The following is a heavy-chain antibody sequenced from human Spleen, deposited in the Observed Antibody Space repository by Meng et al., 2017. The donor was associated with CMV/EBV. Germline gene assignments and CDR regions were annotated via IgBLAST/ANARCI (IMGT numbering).Heavy chain of an antibody. CDR2: INHSGST. Sequence: SETLSLTWAVYRGSFGDYYWSWIRQPPGKGLEWIGEINHSGSTTYNPSLKSRVTMSVDTSKNQFSLRLTSVTAVDTAVYYCARRKVGDGFDIWGQGTMVTVSS. V-gene: IGHV4-34*01. CDR3: ARRKVGDGFDI. CDR1: RGSFGDYY. J-gene: IGHJ3*02.